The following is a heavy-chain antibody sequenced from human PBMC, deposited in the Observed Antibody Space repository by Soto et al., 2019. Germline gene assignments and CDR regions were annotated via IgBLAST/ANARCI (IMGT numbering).Heavy chain of an antibody. CDR2: IYISGST. J-gene: IGHJ4*02. CDR1: GGSTNY. D-gene: IGHD3-3*01. CDR3: ATERSGFTVFDQ. V-gene: IGHV4-4*07. Sequence: LSLTCTVSGGSTNYWSWIRQSAGKGLEWIGRIYISGSTNYNPSLKSRVTMSVDTPKNQFSLILRSVTAADTAVYWCATERSGFTVFDQWGQGTLVTVSS.